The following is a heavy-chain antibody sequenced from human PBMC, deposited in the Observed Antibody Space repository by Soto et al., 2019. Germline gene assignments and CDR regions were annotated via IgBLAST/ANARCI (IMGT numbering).Heavy chain of an antibody. Sequence: QITLTESGPTLVKPTQTLTLTCTFSGFSFSTSAVGVGWIRQPPGKALEWLALIYWDDDKRYSPFLKSRLTITMNTSTNQVVLTMTNMDPVDTGTYYCAHLYWVASGTRYYFDYWGQGTLVTFSS. V-gene: IGHV2-5*02. J-gene: IGHJ4*02. CDR2: IYWDDDK. CDR3: AHLYWVASGTRYYFDY. D-gene: IGHD6-13*01. CDR1: GFSFSTSAVG.